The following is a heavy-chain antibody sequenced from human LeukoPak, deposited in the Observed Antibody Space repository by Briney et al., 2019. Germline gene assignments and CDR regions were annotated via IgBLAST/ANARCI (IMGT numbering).Heavy chain of an antibody. CDR2: ISGSGGST. CDR3: ARLTGYSSESWFDP. D-gene: IGHD3-9*01. V-gene: IGHV3-23*01. CDR1: GFTFSSYG. J-gene: IGHJ5*02. Sequence: PGGSLRLSCAASGFTFSSYGMSWVRQAPGKGLEWVSAISGSGGSTYYADSVKGRFTISRDNSRNTLYLQMNSLRAEDTAVYYCARLTGYSSESWFDPWGQGTLVTVSS.